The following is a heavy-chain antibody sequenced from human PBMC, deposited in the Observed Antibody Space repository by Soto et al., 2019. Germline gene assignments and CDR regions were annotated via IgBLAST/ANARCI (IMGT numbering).Heavy chain of an antibody. V-gene: IGHV3-7*05. J-gene: IGHJ4*02. CDR3: ARGRGGSC. CDR1: GFTFSNFW. CDR2: IKEDGSEK. Sequence: QLGGSLRLSCAASGFTFSNFWMTWVRQAPGKGLEWVANIKEDGSEKYYVDSVKGRFTVSRDNARKSLYLQMNSLRDEDTAVYYCARGRGGSCWGQGALVTVSS. D-gene: IGHD3-16*01.